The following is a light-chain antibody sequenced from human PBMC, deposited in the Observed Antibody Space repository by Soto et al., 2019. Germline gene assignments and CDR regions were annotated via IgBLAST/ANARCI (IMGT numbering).Light chain of an antibody. CDR3: SSYSRSINYV. CDR1: NNDIGCYTY. CDR2: EVN. J-gene: IGLJ1*01. Sequence: QSVLTQPPSASGSPGQSVTISCTGSNNDIGCYTYVSWYQQLPGKAPKLIIYEVNKRPSGIPDRFSGSKSGNTASLTVSGLQPEDEAEYFCSSYSRSINYVFGTGTKVTVL. V-gene: IGLV2-8*01.